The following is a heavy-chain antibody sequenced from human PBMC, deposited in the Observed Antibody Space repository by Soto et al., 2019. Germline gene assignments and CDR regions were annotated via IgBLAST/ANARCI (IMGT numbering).Heavy chain of an antibody. CDR2: ISWNSGSI. Sequence: PGGSLRLSCAASGFTFDDYAMHWVRQAPGKGLEWVSGISWNSGSIGYADSVKGRFTISRDNAKNSLYLQMNSLRAEDTALYYCAKDELYCSSTSCRANHAFDIWGQGTMVTV. CDR3: AKDELYCSSTSCRANHAFDI. V-gene: IGHV3-9*01. J-gene: IGHJ3*02. D-gene: IGHD2-2*01. CDR1: GFTFDDYA.